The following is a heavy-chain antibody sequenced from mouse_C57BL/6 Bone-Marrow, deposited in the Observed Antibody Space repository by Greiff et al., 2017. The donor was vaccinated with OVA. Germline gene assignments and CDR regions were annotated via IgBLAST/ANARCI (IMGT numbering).Heavy chain of an antibody. D-gene: IGHD1-1*01. CDR1: GYTFTSYW. Sequence: VQLQQPGAELVRPGSSVKLSCKASGYTFTSYWMHWVKQRPIQGLEWIGNIDPSDSETHYNQKFKDKATLTVDKSSSTAYMQLSSLTSEDSAVYYCARALIYYYGSSYGYYAMDYWGQGTSVTVSS. J-gene: IGHJ4*01. CDR3: ARALIYYYGSSYGYYAMDY. V-gene: IGHV1-52*01. CDR2: IDPSDSET.